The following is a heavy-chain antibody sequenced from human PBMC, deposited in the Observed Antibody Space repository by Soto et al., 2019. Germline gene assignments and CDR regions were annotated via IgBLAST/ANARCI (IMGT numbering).Heavy chain of an antibody. V-gene: IGHV3-11*05. Sequence: QVQLVESGGGLVKPGGSLRLSCAASGFTFSDYYMSWIRQAPGKGLESLSYISGSSSDTKYADSVRGRFTISRDNAKNSLYLQMNSLRAEDTAMYYCATGPRRLSDWGQGTLVIVSS. CDR3: ATGPRRLSD. CDR2: ISGSSSDT. J-gene: IGHJ4*02. D-gene: IGHD3-3*01. CDR1: GFTFSDYY.